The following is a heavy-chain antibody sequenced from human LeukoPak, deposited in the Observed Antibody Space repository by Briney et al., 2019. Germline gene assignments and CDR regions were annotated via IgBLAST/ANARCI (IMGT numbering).Heavy chain of an antibody. V-gene: IGHV4-59*06. J-gene: IGHJ4*02. CDR3: ARAPAAATRREGYYFDY. Sequence: PSETLSLTCTVSGGSISSYYWSWIRQPPGKGLEWIGYIYYSGSTYYNPSLKSRVTISVDTSKNQFSLKLSSVTAADTAVYYCARAPAAATRREGYYFDYWGQGTLVTVSS. CDR1: GGSISSYY. D-gene: IGHD6-13*01. CDR2: IYYSGST.